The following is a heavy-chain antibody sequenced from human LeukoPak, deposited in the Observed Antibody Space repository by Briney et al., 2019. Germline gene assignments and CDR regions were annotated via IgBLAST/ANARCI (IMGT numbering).Heavy chain of an antibody. D-gene: IGHD3-22*01. J-gene: IGHJ4*02. V-gene: IGHV4-59*01. CDR2: VYHSGST. Sequence: SETLSLTCTVSGGSISSYYWSWIRQPPGKGLEWIGYVYHSGSTNYNPSLKSRVTMSVDTSKNQFSLKLSSVTAADTAVYYCASSYHYDSSGHKYWGQGTLVTVSS. CDR3: ASSYHYDSSGHKY. CDR1: GGSISSYY.